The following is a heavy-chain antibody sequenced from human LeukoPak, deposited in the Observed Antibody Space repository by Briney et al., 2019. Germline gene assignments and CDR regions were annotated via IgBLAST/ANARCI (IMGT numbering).Heavy chain of an antibody. CDR3: ARGYEGSFLDY. CDR2: ISTGSSYI. J-gene: IGHJ4*02. V-gene: IGHV3-21*01. CDR1: GFTFSSYS. Sequence: GGSLRLSCAASGFTFSSYSMNWVRQAPGKGLEWVSSISTGSSYIYYADSLKGRFTISRDNAKNSLYLQMNSLRAEDTAVYYCARGYEGSFLDYWGQGTLVTVSS. D-gene: IGHD1-26*01.